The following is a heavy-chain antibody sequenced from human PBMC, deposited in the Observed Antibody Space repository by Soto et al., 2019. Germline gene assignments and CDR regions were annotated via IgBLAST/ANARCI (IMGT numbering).Heavy chain of an antibody. Sequence: SVKVSCKASGGTFSSYAISWVRQAPGQGLEWMGGIIPIFGTANYAQKFQGRVTITADESTSTAYMELSSLRSEDTAVYYCASSIRGYYYDHNRFDPWGQGTLVTVSS. CDR3: ASSIRGYYYDHNRFDP. CDR2: IIPIFGTA. J-gene: IGHJ5*02. D-gene: IGHD3-22*01. V-gene: IGHV1-69*13. CDR1: GGTFSSYA.